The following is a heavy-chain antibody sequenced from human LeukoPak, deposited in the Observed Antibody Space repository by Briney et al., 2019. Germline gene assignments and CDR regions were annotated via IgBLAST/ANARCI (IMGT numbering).Heavy chain of an antibody. CDR2: INHSGST. Sequence: SETLSLTCAVYGGSFSGYYWSWIRQPPGKGLEWIGEINHSGSTNYNPSLKSRVTISVDTSKNQFSLKLSSVTAADTAVYYCARVNTAMAEFDYWGQRTLVTVSS. CDR1: GGSFSGYY. CDR3: ARVNTAMAEFDY. D-gene: IGHD5-18*01. J-gene: IGHJ4*02. V-gene: IGHV4-34*01.